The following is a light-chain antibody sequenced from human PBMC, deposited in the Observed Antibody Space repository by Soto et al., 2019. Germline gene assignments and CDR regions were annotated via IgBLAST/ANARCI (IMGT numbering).Light chain of an antibody. Sequence: EIVLTQSPGTLSLSPGERGTLSCRASQSVSSSHLAWYQQKPGQAPRHLIYGASSRATGIPDRFSGSGSGTDFSLTISRLEPEDLAVYYCQQYGSSPWTFGQGTKVEGK. CDR2: GAS. CDR3: QQYGSSPWT. CDR1: QSVSSSH. J-gene: IGKJ1*01. V-gene: IGKV3-20*01.